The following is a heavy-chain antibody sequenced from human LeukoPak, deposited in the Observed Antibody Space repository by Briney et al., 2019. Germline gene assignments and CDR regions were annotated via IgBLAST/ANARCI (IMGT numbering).Heavy chain of an antibody. Sequence: SVKVSCKASGGTFSSYAISWVRQAPGQGLEWMGGIIPIFGTANYAQKFQGRVTITADESTSTAYMELSSLRSEDTAVYYCAGDPPGGRYGMDVWGKGTTVTVSS. J-gene: IGHJ6*04. V-gene: IGHV1-69*01. CDR2: IIPIFGTA. CDR1: GGTFSSYA. CDR3: AGDPPGGRYGMDV. D-gene: IGHD3-16*01.